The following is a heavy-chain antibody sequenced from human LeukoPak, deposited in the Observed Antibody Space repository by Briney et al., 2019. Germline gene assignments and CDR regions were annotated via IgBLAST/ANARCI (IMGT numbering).Heavy chain of an antibody. CDR3: ARGVGGYSGYRYYYYMDV. J-gene: IGHJ6*03. CDR2: IDYSGST. CDR1: GVSISSGGYS. D-gene: IGHD5-12*01. V-gene: IGHV4-30-4*07. Sequence: SETLSLTCAVSGVSISSGGYSWSWTRQPPGKVLEWIGYIDYSGSTYYNPSLKSRVTRSLDTSKNQVSLKLSSVTAADTAVYYCARGVGGYSGYRYYYYMDVWGKGTTVTVSS.